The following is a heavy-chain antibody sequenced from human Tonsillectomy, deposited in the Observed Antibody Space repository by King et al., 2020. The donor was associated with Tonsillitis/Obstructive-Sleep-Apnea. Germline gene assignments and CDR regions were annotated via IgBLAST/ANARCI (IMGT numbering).Heavy chain of an antibody. Sequence: VTLKESGPALVKPTQTLTLTCTFSGFSLSTSGMCVSWIRQPPGKALEWLARIDWDDDKYYSTSLKTRLTISKDTSKNQVVLTMTSMDPVDTATYYCARIQPRGYSYDPDDAFDIWGQGTMVTVSS. D-gene: IGHD5-18*01. V-gene: IGHV2-70*11. J-gene: IGHJ3*02. CDR1: GFSLSTSGMC. CDR3: ARIQPRGYSYDPDDAFDI. CDR2: IDWDDDK.